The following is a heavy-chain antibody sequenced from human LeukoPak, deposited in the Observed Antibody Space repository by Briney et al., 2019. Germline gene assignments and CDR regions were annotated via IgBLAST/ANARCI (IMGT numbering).Heavy chain of an antibody. CDR2: IIPIFGTA. V-gene: IGHV1-69*05. D-gene: IGHD3-22*01. Sequence: SVKVSCKASGGTFSSYAISWVRQAPGQGLEWMGRIIPIFGTANYAQKFQGRVTITTDESTSTAYMELSSLRSEDTAVYYCATPPYDSSGYYLSWGQGTLVTVSS. J-gene: IGHJ5*02. CDR1: GGTFSSYA. CDR3: ATPPYDSSGYYLS.